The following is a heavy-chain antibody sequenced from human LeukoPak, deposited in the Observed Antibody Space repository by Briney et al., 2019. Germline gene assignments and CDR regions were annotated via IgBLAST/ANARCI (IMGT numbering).Heavy chain of an antibody. V-gene: IGHV3-7*03. CDR2: INRDGSVR. CDR3: ARDFSPSCGRNCYFDAFDI. CDR1: GFSFSNVW. J-gene: IGHJ3*02. D-gene: IGHD2-21*02. Sequence: GGSLRLSCVASGFSFSNVWMTWVRQAPGKGLEWVANINRDGSVRHYVDSVKDRFTISRDNAKNSLYLQMSSLRVEDTAIYYCARDFSPSCGRNCYFDAFDIWGQGTVVTVSS.